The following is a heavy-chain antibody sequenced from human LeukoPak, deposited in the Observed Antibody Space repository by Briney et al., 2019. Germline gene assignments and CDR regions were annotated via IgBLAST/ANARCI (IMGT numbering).Heavy chain of an antibody. Sequence: GGSLRLSCAASGFIFSSYGMHWVRQAPGKGLEWVAVISYDGSEKYYAESVKGRFTISRDSSKNTLYLQMNSLRPEDTAVYYCAREVGSINDYWGQGTLVTVSS. CDR3: AREVGSINDY. J-gene: IGHJ4*02. D-gene: IGHD1-14*01. CDR1: GFIFSSYG. CDR2: ISYDGSEK. V-gene: IGHV3-30*03.